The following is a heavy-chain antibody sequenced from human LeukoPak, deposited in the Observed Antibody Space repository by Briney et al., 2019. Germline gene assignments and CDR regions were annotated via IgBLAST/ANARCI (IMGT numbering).Heavy chain of an antibody. D-gene: IGHD4-17*01. V-gene: IGHV1-69*04. CDR1: GGTFSSYA. CDR2: IIPILGIA. CDR3: ARGPGGYGDYTFDY. J-gene: IGHJ4*02. Sequence: SVKVSRKASGGTFSSYAISWVRQAPGQGLEWMGRIIPILGIAHYAQKFQGRVEITAEKSASTAYMELSSLRSEDTAVYYCARGPGGYGDYTFDYWGQGTLVTVSS.